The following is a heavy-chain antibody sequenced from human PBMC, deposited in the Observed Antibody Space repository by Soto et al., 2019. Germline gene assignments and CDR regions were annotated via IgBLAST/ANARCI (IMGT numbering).Heavy chain of an antibody. J-gene: IGHJ6*02. Sequence: EVQLVESGGGLVQPGRSLRLSCAASGFTLDDYAMHWVRQAPGKGLEWVSGISWNSGSIGYADSVKGRFTISRDNAKNSLYRQMNSLRADDTALYYCAKDKRSYYYYGMDVWGQGTTVTVSS. V-gene: IGHV3-9*01. CDR3: AKDKRSYYYYGMDV. CDR1: GFTLDDYA. CDR2: ISWNSGSI.